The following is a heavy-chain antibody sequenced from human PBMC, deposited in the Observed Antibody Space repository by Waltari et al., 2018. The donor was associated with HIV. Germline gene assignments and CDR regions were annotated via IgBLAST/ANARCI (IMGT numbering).Heavy chain of an antibody. Sequence: EVQLVESGGGLVQRGGSLRLSCAAHVFTFRNYWMNWVRQAPGKGLEWVANIKQDGSEKYYVDSVKGRFTISRDNAKNSLYLQMNSLRVEDTAIYYCARVFGGYCSSTSCFSDYWGQGTLVGVSS. CDR2: IKQDGSEK. J-gene: IGHJ4*02. V-gene: IGHV3-7*01. CDR3: ARVFGGYCSSTSCFSDY. D-gene: IGHD2-2*01. CDR1: VFTFRNYW.